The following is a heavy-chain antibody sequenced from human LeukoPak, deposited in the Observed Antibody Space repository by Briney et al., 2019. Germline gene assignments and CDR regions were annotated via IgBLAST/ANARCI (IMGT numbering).Heavy chain of an antibody. V-gene: IGHV4-39*07. D-gene: IGHD4-17*01. CDR2: IYYSGST. CDR1: GGSISSSSYY. Sequence: SETLSLTCTVSGGSISSSSYYWGWIRQPPGKGLEWIGSIYYSGSTYYNPSLKSRVTISVDTSKNQFSLKLSSVTAADTAVYYCASRKSYGDSTPHAFDIWGQGTMVTVSS. J-gene: IGHJ3*02. CDR3: ASRKSYGDSTPHAFDI.